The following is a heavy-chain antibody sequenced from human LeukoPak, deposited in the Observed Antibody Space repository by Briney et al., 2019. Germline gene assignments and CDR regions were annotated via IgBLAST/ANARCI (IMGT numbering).Heavy chain of an antibody. V-gene: IGHV4-59*11. CDR1: GGSIRSHY. J-gene: IGHJ4*02. CDR2: IYYTGST. D-gene: IGHD1-26*01. Sequence: SETLSLTCSVSGGSIRSHYWNWIRQPPGKGLEWLGHIYYTGSTYYNPSIKSRVTISVDTSKNQFSLRLSSVTAAGTAVYYCARERWEGGSFVMGFDYWGQGALVTVSS. CDR3: ARERWEGGSFVMGFDY.